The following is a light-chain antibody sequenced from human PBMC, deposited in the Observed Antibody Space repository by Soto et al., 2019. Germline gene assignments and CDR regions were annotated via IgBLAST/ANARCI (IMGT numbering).Light chain of an antibody. CDR2: KAS. Sequence: DIQMTQAPSTLSVSVGDRVIITCRARYGIVGLLACYQQKPGKAPKLLIYKASSLEIGVPSSFSGSGSGTEFTLTLSGLQPDDFETYYCQQYNRNPLNFGGGNKVEIK. J-gene: IGKJ4*01. CDR1: YGIVGL. CDR3: QQYNRNPLN. V-gene: IGKV1-5*03.